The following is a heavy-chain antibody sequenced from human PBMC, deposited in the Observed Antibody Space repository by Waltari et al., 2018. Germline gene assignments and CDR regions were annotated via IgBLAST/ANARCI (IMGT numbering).Heavy chain of an antibody. V-gene: IGHV3-7*01. CDR2: KKQDGGET. CDR1: GFSLSPYW. Sequence: EVQLVESGGDLVPPGGSLRLSCVTSGFSLSPYWMTWVRQAPGKGVGVVGSKKQDGGETLYVDAVKGRLTISRDNAKNSLYLQMNTLRAEDTSLYYCARNSAGGGNTAYRTYDVWGHGTLVTVSS. CDR3: ARNSAGGGNTAYRTYDV. J-gene: IGHJ3*01. D-gene: IGHD2-15*01.